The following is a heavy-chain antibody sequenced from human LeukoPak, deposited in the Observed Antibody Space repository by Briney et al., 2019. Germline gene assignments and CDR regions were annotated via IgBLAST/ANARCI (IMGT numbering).Heavy chain of an antibody. J-gene: IGHJ6*02. D-gene: IGHD3-3*01. Sequence: GGSLRLSCAASGFTVSSNYMSWVRQAPGKGLEWVSVIYSGGSTYYADSVKGRFTISRDNSKNTLFLQMNSLRAEDTAPYYCAKSVAIYFYYGLDVWGQGTTVTVSS. CDR2: IYSGGST. CDR3: AKSVAIYFYYGLDV. V-gene: IGHV3-53*01. CDR1: GFTVSSNY.